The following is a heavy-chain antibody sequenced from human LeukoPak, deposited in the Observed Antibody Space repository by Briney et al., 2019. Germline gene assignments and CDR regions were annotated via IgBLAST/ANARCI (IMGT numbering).Heavy chain of an antibody. J-gene: IGHJ3*02. CDR1: GFTFSSYG. D-gene: IGHD2-21*02. CDR3: AKDALLYCGGDCYSGAFDI. Sequence: PAGGSLRLSCAASGFTFSSYGMHWVRQAPGKGLEWVAVISYDGSNKYYADSVKGRFTISRDNSKNTLYLQMNSLRAEDTAVYYCAKDALLYCGGDCYSGAFDIWGQGTMVTVSS. CDR2: ISYDGSNK. V-gene: IGHV3-30*18.